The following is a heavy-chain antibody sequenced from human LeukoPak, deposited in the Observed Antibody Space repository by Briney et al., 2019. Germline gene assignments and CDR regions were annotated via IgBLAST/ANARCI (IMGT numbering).Heavy chain of an antibody. J-gene: IGHJ4*02. Sequence: GGSLRLSCAASGFTFSSYEMNWVRQAPGKGLEWVPYISSSGSTIYYADSVKGRFTISRDNAKNSLYLQMNSLRAEDTAVYYCARDRGRYYYDSSGYYSYWGQGTLVTVSS. D-gene: IGHD3-22*01. V-gene: IGHV3-48*03. CDR1: GFTFSSYE. CDR3: ARDRGRYYYDSSGYYSY. CDR2: ISSSGSTI.